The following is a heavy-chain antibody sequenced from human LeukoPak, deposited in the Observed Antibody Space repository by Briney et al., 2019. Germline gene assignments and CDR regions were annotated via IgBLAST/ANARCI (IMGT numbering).Heavy chain of an antibody. V-gene: IGHV1-18*01. CDR3: ARGGVVVPAATPEYFQH. CDR1: GYTFTSYG. J-gene: IGHJ1*01. CDR2: ISAYNGNT. D-gene: IGHD2-2*01. Sequence: GASVKVSCKASGYTFTSYGISWVRQAPVQGLEWMGWISAYNGNTNYAQKLQGRVTMTTDTSTSTAYMELRSLRSDDTAVYYCARGGVVVPAATPEYFQHWGQGTLLTVSS.